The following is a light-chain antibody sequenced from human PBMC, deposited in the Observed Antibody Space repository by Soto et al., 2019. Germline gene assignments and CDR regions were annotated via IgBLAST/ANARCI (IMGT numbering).Light chain of an antibody. CDR1: QSISSH. CDR2: KAS. Sequence: DIQMTQSPSSRSASAGDRVRSTCRASQSISSHLHWHQQKPGRAPKLLISKASSLESGVPSRFSGSGFGTEFTLTISSLQPDDFATYYCQQHNSYRAFGQGTKVDIK. V-gene: IGKV1-5*03. J-gene: IGKJ1*01. CDR3: QQHNSYRA.